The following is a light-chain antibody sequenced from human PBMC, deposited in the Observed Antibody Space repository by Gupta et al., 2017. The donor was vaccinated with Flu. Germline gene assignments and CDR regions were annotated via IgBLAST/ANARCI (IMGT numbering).Light chain of an antibody. Sequence: EIVLTQSPGTLSLSPGERATLSCRASQSVRSNYVAWYQQKPGQAPRLLIYGASSRASGIPERFSGSGSGTEFTLTISRREPEDFAVYHCQQEGSSPITFGQGTRLEIK. V-gene: IGKV3-20*01. CDR3: QQEGSSPIT. CDR2: GAS. CDR1: QSVRSNY. J-gene: IGKJ5*01.